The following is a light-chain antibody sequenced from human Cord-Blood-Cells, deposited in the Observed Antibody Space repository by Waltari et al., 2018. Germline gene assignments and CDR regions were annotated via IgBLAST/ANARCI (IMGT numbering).Light chain of an antibody. V-gene: IGKV4-1*01. Sequence: DIVMTQSSESLAVSLGERVKINCKSSQSVLYSSNNKNYLAWYQQKPGQPPRLLIYWASTRESGVPDRFSGSGSGTDFTLTISSLQAEDVAVYYCQQYYSTPPTFGQGTKVEIK. CDR3: QQYYSTPPT. CDR1: QSVLYSSNNKNY. CDR2: WAS. J-gene: IGKJ1*01.